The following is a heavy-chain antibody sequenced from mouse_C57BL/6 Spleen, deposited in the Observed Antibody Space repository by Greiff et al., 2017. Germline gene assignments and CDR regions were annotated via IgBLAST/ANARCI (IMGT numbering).Heavy chain of an antibody. V-gene: IGHV5-4*03. D-gene: IGHD4-1*01. CDR2: ISDGGSYT. CDR3: GKVITGLYYFDC. J-gene: IGHJ2*01. Sequence: EVKLVESGGGLVKPGGSLKLSCAASGFTFSSYAMSWVRQTPEKRLEWVATISDGGSYTYYPDNVKGRFTISRDNAKNTLYLQMSHLKSEVTAMYYCGKVITGLYYFDCWGQGTTLSVSS. CDR1: GFTFSSYA.